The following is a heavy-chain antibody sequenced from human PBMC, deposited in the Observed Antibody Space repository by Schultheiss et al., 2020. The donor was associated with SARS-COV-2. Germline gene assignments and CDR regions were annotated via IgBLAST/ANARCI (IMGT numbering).Heavy chain of an antibody. D-gene: IGHD3/OR15-3a*01. CDR3: ARSFQLILPQASWFDP. CDR1: GGSFSGYS. J-gene: IGHJ5*02. V-gene: IGHV4-34*01. Sequence: SCALYGGSFSGYSWTWIRQPPGKGLEWIGEISHNGSTKYNPSLESRVAISLDTAKNQFSLKLTSVTAADTSLYYCARSFQLILPQASWFDPWGQGTLVTVSS. CDR2: ISHNGST.